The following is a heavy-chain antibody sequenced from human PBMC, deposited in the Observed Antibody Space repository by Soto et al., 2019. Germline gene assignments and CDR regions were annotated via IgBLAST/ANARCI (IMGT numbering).Heavy chain of an antibody. CDR2: IIPIFGTA. D-gene: IGHD2-15*01. J-gene: IGHJ6*02. CDR3: AREGGDCSGGSCYSDYYYYGMDV. V-gene: IGHV1-69*13. CDR1: GGTFSSYA. Sequence: ASVKVSCKASGGTFSSYAISWVRQAPGQGLEWMGGIIPIFGTANYAQKFQGRVTITADESTSTAYMELSSLRSEDTAVYYCAREGGDCSGGSCYSDYYYYGMDVWGQGTTVTVSS.